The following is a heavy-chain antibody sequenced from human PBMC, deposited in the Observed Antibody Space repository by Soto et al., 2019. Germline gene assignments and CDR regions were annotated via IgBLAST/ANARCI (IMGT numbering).Heavy chain of an antibody. CDR1: GDSVSSNSAA. CDR3: ARNGVGSSSSNDYYYYYMDV. J-gene: IGHJ6*03. D-gene: IGHD6-6*01. CDR2: TYHRSKWYN. Sequence: LSQTLSLTCVISGDSVSSNSAAWNWIRQSPSRGLEWLGRTYHRSKWYNDYAVSVKSRITINPDTSKNQFSLQLNSVTPEDTAVYYCARNGVGSSSSNDYYYYYMDVWGKGTTVTVSS. V-gene: IGHV6-1*01.